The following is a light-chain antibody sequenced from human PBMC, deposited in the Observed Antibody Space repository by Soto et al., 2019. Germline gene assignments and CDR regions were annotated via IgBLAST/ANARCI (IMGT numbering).Light chain of an antibody. CDR2: WAS. CDR3: QQYYSTPKT. Sequence: DIVMTQSPDSLAVSLGERATINCKSSQSVLYSSNNKNYLAWYQQNPGQPPKLLISWASTRESGVPDRFSGSGSGTDSTLTISSLQAEDVAVYYCQQYYSTPKTFGQGTKLEIK. CDR1: QSVLYSSNNKNY. J-gene: IGKJ2*01. V-gene: IGKV4-1*01.